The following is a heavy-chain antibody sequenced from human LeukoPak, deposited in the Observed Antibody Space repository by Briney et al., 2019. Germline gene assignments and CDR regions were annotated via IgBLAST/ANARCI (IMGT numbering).Heavy chain of an antibody. D-gene: IGHD3-16*02. CDR2: MSGDVTAT. CDR1: GFTLTSYA. CDR3: AKSDCSSLYCYVLDF. V-gene: IGHV3-23*01. Sequence: PGGSLRLSCAASGFTLTSYAMSWVRQAPGKGLEWVSAMSGDVTATYYADSVKGRFTISRDTSKSTLSMQMSGLRAEDTATYYCAKSDCSSLYCYVLDFWGQGTLVTVSS. J-gene: IGHJ4*02.